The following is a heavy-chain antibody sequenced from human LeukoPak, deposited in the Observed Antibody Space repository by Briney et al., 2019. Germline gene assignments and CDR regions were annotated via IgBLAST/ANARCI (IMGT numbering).Heavy chain of an antibody. J-gene: IGHJ5*02. CDR3: ARGGSSGWYVVRWFDP. V-gene: IGHV4-34*01. D-gene: IGHD6-19*01. Sequence: PSATLSLTCAVYGGSFSGYYWSWIRQPPGKGLEWIGEINHSGSTNYNPSLKSRVTISVDTSKNQFSLKLSSVTAADTAVYYCARGGSSGWYVVRWFDPWGQGTLVTVSS. CDR1: GGSFSGYY. CDR2: INHSGST.